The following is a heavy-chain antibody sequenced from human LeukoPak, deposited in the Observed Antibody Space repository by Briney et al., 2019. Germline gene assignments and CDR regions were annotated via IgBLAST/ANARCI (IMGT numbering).Heavy chain of an antibody. J-gene: IGHJ4*02. CDR3: ARVGTPTTYYYDSSGYALDY. CDR2: INAGNGNT. V-gene: IGHV1-3*03. Sequence: ASVKVSCKASGYTFTSYAMHWVRQAPGQRLEWMGWINAGNGNTKYSQEFQGRVTITRDTSASTAYMELSSLRSEDMAVYYCARVGTPTTYYYDSSGYALDYWGQGTLVTVSS. D-gene: IGHD3-22*01. CDR1: GYTFTSYA.